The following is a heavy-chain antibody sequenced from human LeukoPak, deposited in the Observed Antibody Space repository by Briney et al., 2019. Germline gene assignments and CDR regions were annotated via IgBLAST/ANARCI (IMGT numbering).Heavy chain of an antibody. D-gene: IGHD1-7*01. J-gene: IGHJ4*02. CDR3: AKDERNWNYNLASQPYD. CDR2: INTDGSST. Sequence: QAGGSLRLSCAAAGFTFSSYWMHWVRQAPGKGLGWVSRINTDGSSTSYADSVKGRFTVSRDNSKNTLYLQMSSLRAEDTAVYYCAKDERNWNYNLASQPYDWGQGTLVTVSS. V-gene: IGHV3-74*01. CDR1: GFTFSSYW.